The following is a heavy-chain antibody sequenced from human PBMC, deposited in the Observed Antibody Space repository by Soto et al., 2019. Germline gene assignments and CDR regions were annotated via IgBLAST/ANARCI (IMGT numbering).Heavy chain of an antibody. CDR1: GFTFSNAW. D-gene: IGHD5-18*01. J-gene: IGHJ4*02. V-gene: IGHV3-15*01. CDR2: IKSKTDGGTT. CDR3: TTYPLGEDTAMASHY. Sequence: EVQLVESGGGLVKPGGSLRLSCAASGFTFSNAWMSWVRQAPGKGLEWVGRIKSKTDGGTTDYAAPVKGRCTISRDDSKNTLYLQMNSLKTEDTAVYYCTTYPLGEDTAMASHYWGQGTLVTVSS.